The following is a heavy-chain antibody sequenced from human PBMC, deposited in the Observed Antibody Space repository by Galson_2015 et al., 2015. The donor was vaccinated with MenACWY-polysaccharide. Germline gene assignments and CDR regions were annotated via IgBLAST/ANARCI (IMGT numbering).Heavy chain of an antibody. CDR3: AKATWGSSSCYGFDH. Sequence: SLRLSCAASGFTFSSYAISWVRQAPGQGLEWVSTISASGGTTHYADAVKGRFVISRDASKSTLYLQLNSLRAEDTATYYCAKATWGSSSCYGFDHWGQGTPVTLSS. V-gene: IGHV3-23*01. J-gene: IGHJ4*02. D-gene: IGHD2-2*01. CDR1: GFTFSSYA. CDR2: ISASGGTT.